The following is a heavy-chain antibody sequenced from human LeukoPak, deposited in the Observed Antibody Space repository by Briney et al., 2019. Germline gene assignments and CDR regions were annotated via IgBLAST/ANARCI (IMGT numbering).Heavy chain of an antibody. V-gene: IGHV4-59*01. CDR2: IYYSGST. CDR3: ARETFGYCSGGSCSD. J-gene: IGHJ1*01. Sequence: SETLSLTCTVSGGSISSYYWSWIRQPPGKGLEWLGYIYYSGSTNYNPSLKSRVTISVDTSKNQFSLNLSSVTAADTAVYYCARETFGYCSGGSCSDWGQGTLVTVSS. CDR1: GGSISSYY. D-gene: IGHD2-15*01.